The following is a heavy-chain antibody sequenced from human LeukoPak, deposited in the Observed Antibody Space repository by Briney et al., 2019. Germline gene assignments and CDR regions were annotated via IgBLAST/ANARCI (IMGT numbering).Heavy chain of an antibody. D-gene: IGHD5-18*01. CDR1: GGSISSYY. Sequence: SETLSLTCTVSGGSISSYYWSWIRQPPGKGLEWIGYIYYSGSTNYNPSLKSRVTISVDTSKNQFSLKLSSVTAADTAVYYCARQRYSYGIFDDWGQGTLVTVSS. CDR3: ARQRYSYGIFDD. CDR2: IYYSGST. J-gene: IGHJ4*02. V-gene: IGHV4-59*08.